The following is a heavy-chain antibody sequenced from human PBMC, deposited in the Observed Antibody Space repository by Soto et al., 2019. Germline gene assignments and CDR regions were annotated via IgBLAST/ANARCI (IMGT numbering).Heavy chain of an antibody. Sequence: QLQLQESGPGLVKPSETLSLTCTVSGGSISSSSYYWGWIRQPPGKGLEWIGSIYYSGSTYYNTSLKSRVTISVDTSKNQFSLKLSSVTAADTAVYYCARHPRGYCSSTSCYADAFDIWGQGTMVTVSS. CDR3: ARHPRGYCSSTSCYADAFDI. CDR2: IYYSGST. J-gene: IGHJ3*02. D-gene: IGHD2-2*01. V-gene: IGHV4-39*01. CDR1: GGSISSSSYY.